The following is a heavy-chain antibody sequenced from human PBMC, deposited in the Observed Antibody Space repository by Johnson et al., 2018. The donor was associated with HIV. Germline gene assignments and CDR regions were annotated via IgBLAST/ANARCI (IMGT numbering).Heavy chain of an antibody. CDR2: ISSSSSTI. V-gene: IGHV3-11*01. CDR1: GFTFSNVW. CDR3: ARDSRAFDI. Sequence: QVQLVESGGGVVQPGGSLRLSCAASGFTFSNVWMTWVRQAPGKGLEWVSYISSSSSTIYYADSVKGRFTISRDNAKNSLYLQMNSLRAEDTAVYYCARDSRAFDIWGQGTMVTVSS. J-gene: IGHJ3*02.